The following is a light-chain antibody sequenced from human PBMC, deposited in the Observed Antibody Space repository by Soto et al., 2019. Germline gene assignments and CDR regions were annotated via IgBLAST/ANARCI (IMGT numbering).Light chain of an antibody. CDR2: GAS. J-gene: IGKJ1*01. CDR3: QQYGSSLTWT. Sequence: ESVLAPSPVTLSFSPGEKATLSRRATQSVSNSYLAWYQQKPGQAPRLLIYGASSRATGIPDRFSGSGSGTDFTLTISRVEPEDFAVYFCQQYGSSLTWTFGQGTKVDIK. CDR1: QSVSNSY. V-gene: IGKV3-20*01.